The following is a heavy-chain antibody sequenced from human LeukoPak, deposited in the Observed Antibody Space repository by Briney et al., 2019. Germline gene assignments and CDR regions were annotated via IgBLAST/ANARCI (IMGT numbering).Heavy chain of an antibody. Sequence: SVKVSCKASGGTFSSYAISWVRQPPGQGLEWMGGIIPIFGTANYAQKFQGRVTITTDESTSTAYMELSSLRSEDTAVYYCARSPGRFLEWLFSWFDPWGQGTLVTVSS. CDR1: GGTFSSYA. CDR3: ARSPGRFLEWLFSWFDP. CDR2: IIPIFGTA. V-gene: IGHV1-69*05. D-gene: IGHD3-3*01. J-gene: IGHJ5*02.